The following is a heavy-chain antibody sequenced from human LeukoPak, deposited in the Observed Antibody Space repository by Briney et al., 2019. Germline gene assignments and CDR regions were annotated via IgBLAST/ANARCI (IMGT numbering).Heavy chain of an antibody. CDR3: ASTTLGYCSGGSCYPVGFDY. V-gene: IGHV5-51*01. Sequence: GESLKISCKGSGYSFTSYWIGWVRQMPGKGLEWMGIIYPGDSDTRYSPSFQGQVTISVDKSISTAYLQWSSLKASDTAMYYCASTTLGYCSGGSCYPVGFDYWGQGTLVTVSS. J-gene: IGHJ4*02. CDR2: IYPGDSDT. D-gene: IGHD2-15*01. CDR1: GYSFTSYW.